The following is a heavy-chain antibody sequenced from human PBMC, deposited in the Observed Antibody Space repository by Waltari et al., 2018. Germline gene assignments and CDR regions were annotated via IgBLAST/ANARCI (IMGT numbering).Heavy chain of an antibody. J-gene: IGHJ6*02. D-gene: IGHD3-16*02. V-gene: IGHV4-34*02. CDR3: ARHRHPGHSLDI. CDR2: IDQSDHP. Sequence: QVQLQHWGAGVLKPSETLSLTCVVNGGSFASFWWSWIRQPPGKGLQWIGEIDQSDHPNYKPSLTSRVTISIDTSKNQFYLNLRSVAAADTAVYYCARHRHPGHSLDIWGQGASVLVSS. CDR1: GGSFASFW.